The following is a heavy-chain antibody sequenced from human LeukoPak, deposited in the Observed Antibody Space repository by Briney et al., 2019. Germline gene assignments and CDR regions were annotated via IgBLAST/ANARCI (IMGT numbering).Heavy chain of an antibody. CDR3: AKARRDYDFWSGYY. V-gene: IGHV3-30*02. J-gene: IGHJ4*02. CDR2: IRYDGSNK. CDR1: GFTFSSYG. Sequence: GGSLRLSCAASGFTFSSYGMHWVRQAPGKGLEWVAFIRYDGSNKYYADSVEGRFTISRDSSKNTLYLQMNSLRAEDTAVYYCAKARRDYDFWSGYYWGQGTLVTVPS. D-gene: IGHD3-3*01.